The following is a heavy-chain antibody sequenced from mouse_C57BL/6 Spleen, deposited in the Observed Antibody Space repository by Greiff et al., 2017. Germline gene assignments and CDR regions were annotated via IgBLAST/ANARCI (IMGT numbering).Heavy chain of an antibody. Sequence: DVKLVESGPGLVKPSQSLSLTCSVTGYSITSGYYWNWIRQFPGNKLEWMGYISYDGSNNYNPSLKNRISITRDTSKNQFFLKLDSVTTEDTATYYCAIMSGNWDFDYWGQGTTLTVSS. CDR3: AIMSGNWDFDY. V-gene: IGHV3-6*01. J-gene: IGHJ2*01. D-gene: IGHD4-1*01. CDR2: ISYDGSN. CDR1: GYSITSGYY.